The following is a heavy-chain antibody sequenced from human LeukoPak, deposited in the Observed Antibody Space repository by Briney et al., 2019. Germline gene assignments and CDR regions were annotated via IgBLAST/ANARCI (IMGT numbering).Heavy chain of an antibody. Sequence: PGGSLRLSCAASGFTFSTYWMHWVRQAPGKGLVWVSRISTDGSRATYADSVKGRFTISRDTAKNSLYLQVDSLRAEDTAVYYCAREITVVRGLMGYYHGMDVWGQGTTVTVSS. D-gene: IGHD3-10*01. J-gene: IGHJ6*02. CDR1: GFTFSTYW. V-gene: IGHV3-74*01. CDR3: AREITVVRGLMGYYHGMDV. CDR2: ISTDGSRA.